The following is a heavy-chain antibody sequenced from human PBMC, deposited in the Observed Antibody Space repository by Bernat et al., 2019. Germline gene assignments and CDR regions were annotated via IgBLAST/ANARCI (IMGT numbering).Heavy chain of an antibody. CDR1: GFTFSSYA. CDR3: ARDLSGYSSGWYEYYFDD. CDR2: LSYDGSNK. V-gene: IGHV3-30*01. Sequence: QVQLVESGGGVVQPGRSLRLSCAASGFTFSSYAMHWVRQSPGKGLAWVAVLSYDGSNKYYADSVKGRFTSDRDNSKNTLYLQMNGLRAEDTAVYYCARDLSGYSSGWYEYYFDDWGQGTLVTVSS. J-gene: IGHJ4*02. D-gene: IGHD6-19*01.